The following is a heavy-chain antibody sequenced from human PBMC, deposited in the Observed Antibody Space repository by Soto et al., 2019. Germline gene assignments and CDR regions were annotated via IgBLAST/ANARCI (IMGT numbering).Heavy chain of an antibody. CDR2: IYYRGST. CDR1: GGSIDTYY. J-gene: IGHJ4*02. CDR3: ARDSRLGFPDY. Sequence: QVQLQESGPGLVKPSETLSLTCTVSGGSIDTYYWSWIRQPPGKGLEWIGYIYYRGSTNYNPSLKSRVTMSVDTSKNQFSLKLSSVTAADTAVYYCARDSRLGFPDYWGQGTLVTVSS. D-gene: IGHD3-16*01. V-gene: IGHV4-59*01.